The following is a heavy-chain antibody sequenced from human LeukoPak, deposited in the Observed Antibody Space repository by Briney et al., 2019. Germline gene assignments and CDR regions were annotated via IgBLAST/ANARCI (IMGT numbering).Heavy chain of an antibody. CDR3: ARGGDHYYYMDV. V-gene: IGHV4-59*11. Sequence: SETLSFTCSVSGDSLRNQCWGWIRQPPGKGLEWIGYIYYSGRTNYSPSLKSRVTMSVDTSKNQFSLRLSSVTAADTAVYYCARGGDHYYYMDVWGKGTTVTVSS. J-gene: IGHJ6*03. D-gene: IGHD3-10*01. CDR1: GDSLRNQC. CDR2: IYYSGRT.